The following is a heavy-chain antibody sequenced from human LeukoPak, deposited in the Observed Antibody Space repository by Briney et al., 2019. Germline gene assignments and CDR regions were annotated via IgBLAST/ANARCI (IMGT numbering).Heavy chain of an antibody. CDR3: ARDHLSIAARPVAFDY. CDR2: ISAYNGNI. J-gene: IGHJ4*02. CDR1: GYTFTSYG. V-gene: IGHV1-18*01. Sequence: GASVKVSCKASGYTFTSYGISWVRQAPGQGLEWMGWISAYNGNINYAQKLQGRVTMTTDTSTSTAYMELRSLRSDDTAVYYCARDHLSIAARPVAFDYWGQGTLVTVSS. D-gene: IGHD6-6*01.